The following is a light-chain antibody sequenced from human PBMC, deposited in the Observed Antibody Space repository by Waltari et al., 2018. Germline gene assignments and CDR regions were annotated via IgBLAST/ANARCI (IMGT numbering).Light chain of an antibody. J-gene: IGKJ3*01. CDR2: GAS. CDR1: QGITKW. CDR3: QQANSFPIT. V-gene: IGKV1-12*01. Sequence: DIQMTQSPSSVSASVGDKVTFTCRASQGITKWLAWYQQKPGRAPKLLLSGASTLHSGVSPRFSGSGSGTEFTLTISDLQPEDVAIYYCQQANSFPITFGPGTRVDLK.